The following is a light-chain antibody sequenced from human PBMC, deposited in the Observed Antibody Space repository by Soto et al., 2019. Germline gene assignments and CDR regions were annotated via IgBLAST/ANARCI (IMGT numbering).Light chain of an antibody. CDR1: QSISSSF. CDR3: QQYGYSSWT. CDR2: AAA. J-gene: IGKJ1*01. V-gene: IGKV3-20*01. Sequence: EIVLTQSPGTLSFSPGERSTLSCRSSQSISSSFLAWYHQKPGQAPRLLIYAAASRATGIPDRFSGGGSGTDFTLTISRLEPEDFAVYYCQQYGYSSWTFGQGTKVDIK.